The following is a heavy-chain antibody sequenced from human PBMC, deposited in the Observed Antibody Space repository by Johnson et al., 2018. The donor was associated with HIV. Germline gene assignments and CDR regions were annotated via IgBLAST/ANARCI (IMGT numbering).Heavy chain of an antibody. CDR2: ISWDGGST. J-gene: IGHJ3*02. V-gene: IGHV3-23*04. Sequence: VQLVESGGGVVQPGRSLRLSCAASGFTFDDYAMHWVRQAPGKGLEWVSGISWDGGSTYYADSVKGRFTISRDNSKNTLYLQMNSLRAEDTAVYYCAKGGSGSYPDAFDIWGQGTMVTVSS. CDR1: GFTFDDYA. D-gene: IGHD1-26*01. CDR3: AKGGSGSYPDAFDI.